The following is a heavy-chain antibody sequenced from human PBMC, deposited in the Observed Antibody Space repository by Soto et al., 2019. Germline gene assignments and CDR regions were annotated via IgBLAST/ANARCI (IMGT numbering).Heavy chain of an antibody. Sequence: QPGGSLRLSCAASGFTFSSYGMHWVRQAPGKGLEWVAVISYDGSSKYYVDSVKGRFTISRDNSKDTLYLQMNSLRAEDTAVYYCAKLRVTENSYYYYGMDVWGQGTTVTVSS. V-gene: IGHV3-30*18. CDR2: ISYDGSSK. J-gene: IGHJ6*02. CDR1: GFTFSSYG. D-gene: IGHD1-20*01. CDR3: AKLRVTENSYYYYGMDV.